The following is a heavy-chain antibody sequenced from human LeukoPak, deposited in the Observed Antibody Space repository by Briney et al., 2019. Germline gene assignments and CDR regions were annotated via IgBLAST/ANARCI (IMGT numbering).Heavy chain of an antibody. CDR1: GFPFGSNA. Sequence: PGGSLRLSCSASGFPFGSNAIRRLRQAPGKGLEYVSAISDSGGSTYYADSVKGRFTISRDNSKNTLYLQMSSLRAEDTAVYFGVRGYSFGPDDKEVWGQGTTVTVSS. D-gene: IGHD2-15*01. CDR2: ISDSGGST. J-gene: IGHJ6*02. V-gene: IGHV3-64D*09. CDR3: VRGYSFGPDDKEV.